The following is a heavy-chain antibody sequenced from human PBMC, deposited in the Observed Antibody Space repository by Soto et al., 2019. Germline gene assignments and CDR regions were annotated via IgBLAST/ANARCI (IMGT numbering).Heavy chain of an antibody. Sequence: AASVKVSCKASGYTFTSYGISWVRQAPGQGLEWMGWISAYNGNTNYAQKLQGRVTMTTDPSTSTAYMELRSLRSDDTAVYYCARVGINGSIVVVPAASNWFDPWGQGPLVTVSS. CDR2: ISAYNGNT. V-gene: IGHV1-18*01. D-gene: IGHD2-2*01. J-gene: IGHJ5*02. CDR3: ARVGINGSIVVVPAASNWFDP. CDR1: GYTFTSYG.